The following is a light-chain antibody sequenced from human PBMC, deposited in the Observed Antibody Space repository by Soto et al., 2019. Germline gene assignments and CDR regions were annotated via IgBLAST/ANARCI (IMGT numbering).Light chain of an antibody. CDR1: SSDVGGYNY. Sequence: QSVLTQPASVSGSPGQSIPISCTGTSSDVGGYNYVSWYQQHPGKAPKLMIYDVSNRPSGVSNRFSGSKSGNTASLTISGLQAEDEADYYCSSYTNIDTRVFGTGTKVTVL. CDR2: DVS. V-gene: IGLV2-14*03. CDR3: SSYTNIDTRV. J-gene: IGLJ1*01.